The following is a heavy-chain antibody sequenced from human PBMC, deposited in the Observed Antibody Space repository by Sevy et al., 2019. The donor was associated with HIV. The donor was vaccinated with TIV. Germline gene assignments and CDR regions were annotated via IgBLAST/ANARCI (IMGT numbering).Heavy chain of an antibody. CDR2: ISGSGYLT. Sequence: GGSLRLSCAASGFTFSSYAMSWVRQAPGQGLKWVSAISGSGYLTYYTDSVKGRFTISRDNSKNTLYLQMNSLRAEDTAVYYCAKEGGGYYYDSSGLFDYWGQGTLVTVSS. V-gene: IGHV3-23*01. CDR3: AKEGGGYYYDSSGLFDY. J-gene: IGHJ4*02. D-gene: IGHD3-22*01. CDR1: GFTFSSYA.